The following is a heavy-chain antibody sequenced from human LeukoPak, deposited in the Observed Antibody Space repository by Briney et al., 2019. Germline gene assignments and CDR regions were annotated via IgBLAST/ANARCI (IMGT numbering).Heavy chain of an antibody. J-gene: IGHJ4*02. D-gene: IGHD3-22*01. V-gene: IGHV1-46*01. Sequence: ASVKVSCKASGYTFTSYYMYWVRQAPGQGLEWMGIINPSGGSTSYAQKFQGRVTITRDTSTSTVYMELSSLRSEDTAVYYCARGAYDSTGYYYFDYWGQGTLVTVSS. CDR3: ARGAYDSTGYYYFDY. CDR2: INPSGGST. CDR1: GYTFTSYY.